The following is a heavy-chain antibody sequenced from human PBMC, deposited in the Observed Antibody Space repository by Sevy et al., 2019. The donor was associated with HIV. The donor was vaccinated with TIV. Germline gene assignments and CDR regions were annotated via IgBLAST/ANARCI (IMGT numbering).Heavy chain of an antibody. CDR2: IKQGGSEK. CDR1: GFTFSSYW. V-gene: IGHV3-7*01. Sequence: GGSLRLSCAASGFTFSSYWMSWVRQAPGKGLEWVANIKQGGSEKYYVDSVKGRFTISRDNATNSLYLQMNSLRAEDTAVYYCARGGDDGAFDIWGQGTMVTVSS. D-gene: IGHD2-21*02. J-gene: IGHJ3*02. CDR3: ARGGDDGAFDI.